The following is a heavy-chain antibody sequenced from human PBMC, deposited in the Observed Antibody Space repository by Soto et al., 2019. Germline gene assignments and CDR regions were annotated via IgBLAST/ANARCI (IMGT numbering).Heavy chain of an antibody. CDR3: AMYYYDSSGYPTHYYYGMDV. CDR1: GYTLTSYG. V-gene: IGHV1-18*01. Sequence: ASVKVSCKASGYTLTSYGISWVRQAPGQGLEWMGWISAYNGNTNYAQKLQGRVTMTTDTSTSTAYMELRSLRSDDTAVYYCAMYYYDSSGYPTHYYYGMDVWGQGTTVTVSS. CDR2: ISAYNGNT. J-gene: IGHJ6*02. D-gene: IGHD3-22*01.